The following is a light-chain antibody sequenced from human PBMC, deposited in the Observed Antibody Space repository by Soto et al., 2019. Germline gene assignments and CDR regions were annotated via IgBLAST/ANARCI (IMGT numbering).Light chain of an antibody. Sequence: EIVLTQSPGTLSLSPGERATLSCRASRSLDSGQLAWYQQKPGQAPRLLIYGASSRATGIPDRFSGSGSGTDFTLTISRLEPEDFAVYYCQQYGSSPRTFGQGTKVDIK. CDR1: RSLDSGQ. CDR2: GAS. J-gene: IGKJ1*01. V-gene: IGKV3-20*01. CDR3: QQYGSSPRT.